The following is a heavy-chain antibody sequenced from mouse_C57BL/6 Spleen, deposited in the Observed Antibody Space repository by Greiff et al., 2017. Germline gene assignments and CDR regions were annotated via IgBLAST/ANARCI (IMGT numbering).Heavy chain of an antibody. Sequence: EVHLVESGGGLVKPGGSLKLSCAASGFTFSSYAMSWVRQTPEKRLEWVATISDGGSYTYYPDNVKGRFTISRDNAKNNLYLQMSHLQSEDTAMYYCARDGDFGSSPYFDYWGQGTTLTVSS. V-gene: IGHV5-4*01. J-gene: IGHJ2*01. CDR3: ARDGDFGSSPYFDY. CDR2: ISDGGSYT. D-gene: IGHD1-1*01. CDR1: GFTFSSYA.